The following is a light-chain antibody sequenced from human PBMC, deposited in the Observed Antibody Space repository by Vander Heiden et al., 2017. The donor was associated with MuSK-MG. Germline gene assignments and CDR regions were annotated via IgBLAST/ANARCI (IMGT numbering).Light chain of an antibody. J-gene: IGLJ1*01. Sequence: QSVLTQPASVSGSPGQSITISCSRTSRNIGGYDYVSWYPQSPGKAPKLIIYDVSNRPSGVSDRFSGSKSGNTASLTISGLHVDDEADYYCASYTTTSALYVFGSGTQVTVL. CDR2: DVS. CDR3: ASYTTTSALYV. CDR1: SRNIGGYDY. V-gene: IGLV2-14*01.